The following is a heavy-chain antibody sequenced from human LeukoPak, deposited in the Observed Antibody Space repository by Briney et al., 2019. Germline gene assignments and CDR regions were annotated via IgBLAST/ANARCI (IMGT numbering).Heavy chain of an antibody. V-gene: IGHV3-21*01. J-gene: IGHJ4*02. Sequence: GGSLRLSCAASGFTFSSYSMNWVRQAPGKGLEWVSSISSSSSYIYYADSVKGRFTISRDNAKNSLYLQMNSLRAEDTAVYYCANSGWYLYYFDYWGQGTLVTVSS. CDR3: ANSGWYLYYFDY. D-gene: IGHD6-19*01. CDR1: GFTFSSYS. CDR2: ISSSSSYI.